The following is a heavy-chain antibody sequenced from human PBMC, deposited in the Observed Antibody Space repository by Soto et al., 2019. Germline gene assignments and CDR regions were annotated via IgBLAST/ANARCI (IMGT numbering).Heavy chain of an antibody. V-gene: IGHV1-8*01. CDR3: SRGVSAGVDY. J-gene: IGHJ4*02. CDR2: MQPSTGRT. D-gene: IGHD1-26*01. Sequence: QVQLVQSGAEVREPGASVKVSCKASGYSFTSLDINWVRQTAGQGLEWMGWMQPSTGRTGYAQKFQGRVTMTRDTSIITAYMERTTLTPDDTALYYCSRGVSAGVDYWGQGTLVTVSS. CDR1: GYSFTSLD.